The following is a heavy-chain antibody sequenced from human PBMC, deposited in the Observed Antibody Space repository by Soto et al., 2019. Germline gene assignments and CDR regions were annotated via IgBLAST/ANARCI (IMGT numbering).Heavy chain of an antibody. D-gene: IGHD1-1*01. CDR3: ARLTNWYLDY. J-gene: IGHJ4*02. CDR2: IWYDGSNK. CDR1: GFTFSSNG. V-gene: IGHV3-33*08. Sequence: QVQLVESGGGVVQPGRSPRLSCVASGFTFSSNGMHWVRQAPGKGLEWVAVIWYDGSNKYYADSVKGRFTISRDNSKNTLYLQMDSLRAEDTATYYCARLTNWYLDYWGQGTLVTVSP.